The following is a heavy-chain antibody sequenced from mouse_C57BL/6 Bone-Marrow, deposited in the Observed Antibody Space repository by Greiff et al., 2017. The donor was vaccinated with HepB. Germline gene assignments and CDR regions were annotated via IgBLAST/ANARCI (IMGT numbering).Heavy chain of an antibody. CDR2: INPGSGGT. CDR1: GYAFTNYL. CDR3: ARRGLLRFYYFDY. Sequence: QVQLKPSGAELVMPGTSVKVSCKASGYAFTNYLIEWVKQRPGQGLEWIGVINPGSGGTNYNEKFKGKATLTADKSSSTAYMQLSSLTSEDSAVYFCARRGLLRFYYFDYWGQGTTLTVSS. V-gene: IGHV1-54*01. D-gene: IGHD1-1*01. J-gene: IGHJ2*01.